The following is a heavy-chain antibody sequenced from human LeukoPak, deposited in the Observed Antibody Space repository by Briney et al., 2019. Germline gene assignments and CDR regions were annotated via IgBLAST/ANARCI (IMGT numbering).Heavy chain of an antibody. Sequence: GGSLRLSCAASGFTFSSYGMHWIRQAPGKGLEWVAVISYDGSNKYYADSVKGRFTISRDNSKNTLYLQMNSLRAEDTAVYYCAKWASFDYWGQGTLVTVSS. V-gene: IGHV3-30*18. CDR2: ISYDGSNK. J-gene: IGHJ4*02. D-gene: IGHD1-26*01. CDR3: AKWASFDY. CDR1: GFTFSSYG.